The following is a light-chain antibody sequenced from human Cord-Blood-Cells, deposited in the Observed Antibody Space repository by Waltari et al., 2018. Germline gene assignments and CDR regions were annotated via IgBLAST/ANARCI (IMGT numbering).Light chain of an antibody. CDR1: QSISSW. Sequence: DIQMTPSPSTLSASVGERVTITCRASQSISSWLAWYQQKPGKAPKLLIYDASSLESGVPSRFSGSGSGTEFTLTISSLQPDDFATYYCQQYNSYSGTFGQGTKVEIK. V-gene: IGKV1-5*01. J-gene: IGKJ1*01. CDR3: QQYNSYSGT. CDR2: DAS.